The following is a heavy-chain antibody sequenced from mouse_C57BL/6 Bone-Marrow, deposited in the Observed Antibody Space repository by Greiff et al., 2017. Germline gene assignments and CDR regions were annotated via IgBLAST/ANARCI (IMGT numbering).Heavy chain of an antibody. D-gene: IGHD2-5*01. J-gene: IGHJ3*01. V-gene: IGHV5-12*01. CDR2: ISNGGGST. Sequence: EVKLMESGRGLVQPGGSLKLSCAASGFTFSDYYMYWVRQTPEKRLEWVAYISNGGGSTYYPDTVKGRFTISRDNAKNTLYLQMSRLKSEDTAMYYCARQGIVTTKFAYWGQGTLVTVSA. CDR3: ARQGIVTTKFAY. CDR1: GFTFSDYY.